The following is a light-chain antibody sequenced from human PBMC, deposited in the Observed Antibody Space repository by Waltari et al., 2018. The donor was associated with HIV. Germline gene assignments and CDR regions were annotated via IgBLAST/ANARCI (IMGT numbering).Light chain of an antibody. Sequence: QSALTQPPSASGSPGQSVTISCTGTSSDVGGYNYVSWYQQHPGKAPKLMFYEVSNRPSGVVNRFSGSKSGITASLTISGLQAEDEADYYCSSYTSSSTVVFGGGTKLTVL. CDR3: SSYTSSSTVV. CDR1: SSDVGGYNY. J-gene: IGLJ2*01. CDR2: EVS. V-gene: IGLV2-14*01.